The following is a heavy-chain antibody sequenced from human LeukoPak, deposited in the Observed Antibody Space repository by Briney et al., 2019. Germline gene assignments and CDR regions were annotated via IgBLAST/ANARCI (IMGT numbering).Heavy chain of an antibody. Sequence: SVKDSCKASGGTFSSYAISWVRQAPGQGLEWMGGIIPIFGTANYAQKFQGRVTITADESTSTAYMELSSLRSEDTAVYYCARDHPVYSSSSGEGNFFDYWGQGTLVTVSS. CDR3: ARDHPVYSSSSGEGNFFDY. D-gene: IGHD6-6*01. V-gene: IGHV1-69*13. CDR2: IIPIFGTA. J-gene: IGHJ4*02. CDR1: GGTFSSYA.